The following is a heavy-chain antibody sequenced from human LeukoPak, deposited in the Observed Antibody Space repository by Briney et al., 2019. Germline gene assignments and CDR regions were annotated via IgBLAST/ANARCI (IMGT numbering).Heavy chain of an antibody. D-gene: IGHD6-6*01. V-gene: IGHV4-34*01. J-gene: IGHJ4*02. CDR2: INHSGST. Sequence: SETLSLTCAVYGGSFSVYYWSWIRQPPGKGLEWIGEINHSGSTNYNPSLKSRVTISVDTSKNQFSLKLSSVTAADTAVYYCARGLEYSSSPFDYWGQGTLVTVSS. CDR3: ARGLEYSSSPFDY. CDR1: GGSFSVYY.